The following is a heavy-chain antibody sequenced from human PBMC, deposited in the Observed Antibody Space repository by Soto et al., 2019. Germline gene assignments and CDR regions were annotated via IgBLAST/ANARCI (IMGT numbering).Heavy chain of an antibody. Sequence: GESLKISCEASGYVFANYRIGWVRQMPGKGLEWMGIIYPGDSDTRYSPSFQGHVTISVDKSLTTAYLQWSSLEASDTAIYYCARAPSHGWFQHFDYWGQGTLVTVSS. V-gene: IGHV5-51*01. CDR2: IYPGDSDT. D-gene: IGHD6-19*01. CDR3: ARAPSHGWFQHFDY. J-gene: IGHJ4*02. CDR1: GYVFANYR.